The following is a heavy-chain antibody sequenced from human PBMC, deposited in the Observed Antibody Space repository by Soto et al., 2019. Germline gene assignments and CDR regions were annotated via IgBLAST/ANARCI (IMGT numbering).Heavy chain of an antibody. D-gene: IGHD3-3*01. J-gene: IGHJ4*02. CDR1: GFTFSSYV. V-gene: IGHV3-23*01. CDR3: AKRSLEWSLDY. Sequence: PGGSLRLSCAASGFTFSSYVMSWVRQAPGKGLEWVSDISGSGGSTYSADSVKGRFTISRDNSKNTLYLQMNSLRAEDTAIYYCAKRSLEWSLDYWGQGTLVTVSS. CDR2: ISGSGGST.